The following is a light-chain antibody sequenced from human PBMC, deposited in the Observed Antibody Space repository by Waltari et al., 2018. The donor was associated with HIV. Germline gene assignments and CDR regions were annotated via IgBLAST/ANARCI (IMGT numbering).Light chain of an antibody. CDR3: CSYAGSITYV. Sequence: QSALTQPASVSGSPGQSITISCTGTSSDVGSYNLVSWYQQHPGKAPKLMICEGSKRPSGVSNRFSGSKSGNTASLTISGLRADDEADYYCCSYAGSITYVFGTGTKVTVL. J-gene: IGLJ1*01. V-gene: IGLV2-23*01. CDR2: EGS. CDR1: SSDVGSYNL.